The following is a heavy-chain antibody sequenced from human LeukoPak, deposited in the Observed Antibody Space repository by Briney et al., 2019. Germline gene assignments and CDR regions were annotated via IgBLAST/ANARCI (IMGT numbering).Heavy chain of an antibody. CDR2: INPSGGST. J-gene: IGHJ4*02. CDR3: VRDLXXXTXXXFFDY. CDR1: GYTFTSYY. Sequence: ASVKVSCKASGYTFTSYYMHWVRQAPGQGLEWMGIINPSGGSTSYAQKVQGRVTMTTDTSTSTAYMDLRSLRSDDMAVYYCVRDLXXXTXXXFFDYWGQGSLVT. V-gene: IGHV1-46*01.